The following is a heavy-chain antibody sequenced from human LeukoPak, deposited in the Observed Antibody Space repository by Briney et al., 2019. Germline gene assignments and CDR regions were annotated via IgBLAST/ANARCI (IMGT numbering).Heavy chain of an antibody. CDR1: GGSFSGYY. Sequence: SETLSLTCAVYGGSFSGYYWSWIRQPPGKGLEWIGEINHSGSTNYNPSLKSRVTISVDTSKNQFSLKLSSVTAADTAVYYCARWHYDFPNWFDPWGQGTLVTVSS. CDR3: ARWHYDFPNWFDP. D-gene: IGHD3-22*01. CDR2: INHSGST. J-gene: IGHJ5*02. V-gene: IGHV4-34*01.